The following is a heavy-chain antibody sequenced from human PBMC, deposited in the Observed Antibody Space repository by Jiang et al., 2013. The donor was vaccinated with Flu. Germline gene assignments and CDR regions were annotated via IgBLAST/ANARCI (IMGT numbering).Heavy chain of an antibody. CDR3: ARRFGESPNWFDP. J-gene: IGHJ5*02. CDR2: VFYTGST. Sequence: GPGLVKPSETLSLTCTVSGGSVSSGNYYWTWIRQPPGKGLEWIGYVFYTGSTNYNPSLKSRVTISVDTSKNQFSLKLTSVTAADTAVYYCARRFGESPNWFDPWGQGTLVTVSS. D-gene: IGHD3-10*01. V-gene: IGHV4-61*01. CDR1: GGSVSSGNYY.